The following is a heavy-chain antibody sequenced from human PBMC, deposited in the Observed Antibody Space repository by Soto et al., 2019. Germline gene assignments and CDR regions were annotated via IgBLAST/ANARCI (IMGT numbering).Heavy chain of an antibody. CDR3: ARDGYYYGLGGYGMDV. CDR2: IYYSGST. V-gene: IGHV4-31*03. Sequence: SETLSLTCTVSGGSISSGGYYWSWIRQHPGKGLEWIGYIYYSGSTYYNPSLKSRVTISVDTSKNQFSLKLSSVTAADTAVYYCARDGYYYGLGGYGMDVWGQGTTVT. J-gene: IGHJ6*02. CDR1: GGSISSGGYY. D-gene: IGHD3-10*01.